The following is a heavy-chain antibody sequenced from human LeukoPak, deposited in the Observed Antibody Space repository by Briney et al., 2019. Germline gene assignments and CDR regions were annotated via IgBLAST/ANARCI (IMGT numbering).Heavy chain of an antibody. CDR3: ARVLRSVAGTGFDY. CDR1: GGSISSSGFY. D-gene: IGHD6-19*01. CDR2: LYYSGST. Sequence: SETLSLTCTVSGGSISSSGFYWGCIRQPPGKGLECIASLYYSGSTYYNPSLKSRVTISVDTSKNQFSLKLSSVTAADTAVYYCARVLRSVAGTGFDYWGQGTLVTVSS. V-gene: IGHV4-39*07. J-gene: IGHJ4*02.